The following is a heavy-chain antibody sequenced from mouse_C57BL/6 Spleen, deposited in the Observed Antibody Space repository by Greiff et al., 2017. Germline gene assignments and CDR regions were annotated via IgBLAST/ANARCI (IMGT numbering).Heavy chain of an antibody. CDR1: GYTFTEYT. D-gene: IGHD2-5*01. CDR2: FYPGSGSI. V-gene: IGHV1-62-2*01. Sequence: QVHVKQSGAELVKPGASVKLSCKASGYTFTEYTIHWVKQRSGQGLEWIGWFYPGSGSIKYNEKFKDKATLTADKSSSTVYMELSRLTSEDSAVYFCARHESDYSNYDYAMDYWGQGTSVTVSS. CDR3: ARHESDYSNYDYAMDY. J-gene: IGHJ4*01.